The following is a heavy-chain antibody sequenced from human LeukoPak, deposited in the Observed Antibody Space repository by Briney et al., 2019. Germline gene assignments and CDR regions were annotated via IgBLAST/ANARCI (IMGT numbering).Heavy chain of an antibody. Sequence: SQTLSLTCTVSGGSISSGSYYWSWIRQPAGKGLEWIGRIYTSGSTNYNPSLKSRVTISVDTSKNQFSLKLSSVTAADTAVYYCARGKNTMEYRAPRGWFDPWGQGTLVTVSS. V-gene: IGHV4-61*02. D-gene: IGHD3-10*01. CDR3: ARGKNTMEYRAPRGWFDP. J-gene: IGHJ5*02. CDR2: IYTSGST. CDR1: GGSISSGSYY.